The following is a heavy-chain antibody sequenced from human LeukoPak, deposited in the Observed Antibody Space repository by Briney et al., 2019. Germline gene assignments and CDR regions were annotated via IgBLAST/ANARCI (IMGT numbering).Heavy chain of an antibody. D-gene: IGHD3/OR15-3a*01. Sequence: GGSLRLSCAASGFTFSSYEMNWVRQAPGKGLEWVSYISSSGSTIYYADSVKGRFTISRDNAKNSLYLQMNSLRAEDTAVYYCARTDIGDWGYFDYRGQGTLVTVSS. CDR3: ARTDIGDWGYFDY. J-gene: IGHJ4*02. CDR2: ISSSGSTI. CDR1: GFTFSSYE. V-gene: IGHV3-48*03.